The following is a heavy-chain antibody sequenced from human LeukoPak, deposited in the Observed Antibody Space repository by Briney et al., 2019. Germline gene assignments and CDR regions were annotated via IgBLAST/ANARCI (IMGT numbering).Heavy chain of an antibody. CDR2: IFYSGST. Sequence: SETLSLTCTVSGGSISSYYWSWIQQPPGKGLEWIGYIFYSGSTNYNPSLKSRVTISVDTSKNQFSLKLSSVTAADTAVYYCASTSYCSSTSCPLRYWGQGTLVTVSS. CDR3: ASTSYCSSTSCPLRY. V-gene: IGHV4-59*08. J-gene: IGHJ4*02. CDR1: GGSISSYY. D-gene: IGHD2-2*01.